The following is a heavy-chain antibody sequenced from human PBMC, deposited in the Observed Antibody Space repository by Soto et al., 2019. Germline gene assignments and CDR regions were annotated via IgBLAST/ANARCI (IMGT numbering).Heavy chain of an antibody. V-gene: IGHV4-59*01. Sequence: SETLSLTCTVSGGSISSYYWSWIRQPPGKGLEWIGYIYYSGSTIYNPSLKSRVTISVDTSKNQFSLKLISVTAADTAVYYCARARYDSSGYYYFDYWGQGTLVTVSS. D-gene: IGHD3-22*01. J-gene: IGHJ4*02. CDR1: GGSISSYY. CDR2: IYYSGST. CDR3: ARARYDSSGYYYFDY.